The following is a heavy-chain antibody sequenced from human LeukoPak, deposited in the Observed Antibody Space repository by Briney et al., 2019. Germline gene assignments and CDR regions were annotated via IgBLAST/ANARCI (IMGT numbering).Heavy chain of an antibody. Sequence: LTGGSLRLSCAASGFTFSSSAMSWVRQAPGKGLEWVSSISGSGGSTYYADSVKHLFTISRDNSKNTLYLQMNSLRAEDTAVYYCAKEGIALSSTGFDYWGQGTLVTVSS. CDR1: GFTFSSSA. CDR3: AKEGIALSSTGFDY. CDR2: ISGSGGST. J-gene: IGHJ4*02. D-gene: IGHD6-13*01. V-gene: IGHV3-23*01.